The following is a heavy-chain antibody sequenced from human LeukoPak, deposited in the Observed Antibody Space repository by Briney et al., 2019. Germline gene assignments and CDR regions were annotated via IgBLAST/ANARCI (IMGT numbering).Heavy chain of an antibody. CDR1: GFTFSSYT. Sequence: GGSLRLSCTASGFTFSSYTMHWVRQAPGLGLEWVSTISSGSHYIYYADSVKGRFTISRDNAKNSMYLQMSSLRAEDTAVYYCARGSLSSGSHYNDFWGQGTLVTVSS. CDR3: ARGSLSSGSHYNDF. J-gene: IGHJ4*02. V-gene: IGHV3-21*01. CDR2: ISSGSHYI. D-gene: IGHD3-10*01.